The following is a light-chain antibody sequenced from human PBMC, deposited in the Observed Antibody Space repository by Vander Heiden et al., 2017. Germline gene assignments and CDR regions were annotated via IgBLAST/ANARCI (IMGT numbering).Light chain of an antibody. CDR1: RSDEGRYNL. CDR2: EVS. CDR3: CSYAGSYV. J-gene: IGLJ1*01. Sequence: QSALTQPASVSGSPGQSITLSCTGTRSDEGRYNLVEGYQQHTDKAPKVVIYEVSKRPAGVSSRVSGSKSGNTASLTISGLQAEEEADYYCCSYAGSYVCGTGTKVTVL. V-gene: IGLV2-23*02.